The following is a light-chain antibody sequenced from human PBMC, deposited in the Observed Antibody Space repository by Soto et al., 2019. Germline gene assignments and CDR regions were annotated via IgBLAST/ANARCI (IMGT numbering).Light chain of an antibody. Sequence: QSVLTQPASVSGSPGQSITISCTGTSSDVGVYNYVSWYQQHPGKAPKLLLYEVSNRPSGVSNRFSGSKSGNTASLTISGLQTEDEANYYCSSSTSSSTYVFGTGTKVTAL. CDR3: SSSTSSSTYV. J-gene: IGLJ1*01. CDR2: EVS. V-gene: IGLV2-14*01. CDR1: SSDVGVYNY.